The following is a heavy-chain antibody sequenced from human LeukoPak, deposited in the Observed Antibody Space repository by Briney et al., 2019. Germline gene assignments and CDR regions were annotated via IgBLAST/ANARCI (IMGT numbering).Heavy chain of an antibody. Sequence: KPSETLSLTCAVYGGSFSGYYWSWIRQPPGKGLEWIGEINHSGSTNYNPSLKSRVTISVDTSKNQFSLKLSSVTAADTAVYYCARAGRYSSGGSCYPGSNWFDPWGQGTLVTVSS. CDR2: INHSGST. V-gene: IGHV4-34*01. CDR1: GGSFSGYY. CDR3: ARAGRYSSGGSCYPGSNWFDP. J-gene: IGHJ5*02. D-gene: IGHD2-15*01.